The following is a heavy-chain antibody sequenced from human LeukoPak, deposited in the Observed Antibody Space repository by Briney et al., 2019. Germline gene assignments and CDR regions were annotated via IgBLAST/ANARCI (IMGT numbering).Heavy chain of an antibody. Sequence: GGSLRLSCAASGFTVSSNDMSWVRQAPGKGLECISVIYSGGSTDYADSVKGRLTISRDNSKNTLYLQMNSLRAEDTAVYYCARVVDHDYGDYYLDYWGQGTLVTVSS. CDR2: IYSGGST. CDR3: ARVVDHDYGDYYLDY. J-gene: IGHJ4*02. D-gene: IGHD4-17*01. CDR1: GFTVSSND. V-gene: IGHV3-53*01.